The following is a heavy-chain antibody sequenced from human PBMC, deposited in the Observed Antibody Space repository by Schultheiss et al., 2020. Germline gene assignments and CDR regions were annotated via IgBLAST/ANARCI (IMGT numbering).Heavy chain of an antibody. V-gene: IGHV4-39*01. CDR1: GGSISSGSYY. J-gene: IGHJ6*02. CDR2: IYSSGST. CDR3: ARSVGGMDV. Sequence: SETLSLTCTVSGGSISSGSYYWGWIRQPPGKGLEWIGSIYSSGSTYYSPSLKSRVTMSVDTSKNQFSLKVSSVTAADTAVYYCARSVGGMDVWGQGTTVTVSS. D-gene: IGHD3-10*01.